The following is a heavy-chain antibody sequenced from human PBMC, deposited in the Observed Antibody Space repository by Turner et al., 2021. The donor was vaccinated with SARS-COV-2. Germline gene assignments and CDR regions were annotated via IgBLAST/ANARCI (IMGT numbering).Heavy chain of an antibody. Sequence: QVQLLESGGDVVPPGRSLRLSCTASGFTFSSYPMHWVRQAPGKGLEWVAVISYAGDNTKYADSVKGRFTVSRDTSKSTLFLQINSLKSEDTAVYYCARGGVKMYTIYWYFDLWGRGTLVTVSS. CDR2: ISYAGDNT. V-gene: IGHV3-30*03. CDR3: ARGGVKMYTIYWYFDL. J-gene: IGHJ2*01. CDR1: GFTFSSYP. D-gene: IGHD2-2*02.